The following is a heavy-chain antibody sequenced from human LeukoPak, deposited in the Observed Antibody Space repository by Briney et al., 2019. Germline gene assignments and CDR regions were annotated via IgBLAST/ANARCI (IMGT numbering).Heavy chain of an antibody. CDR3: ARFAAGGSYYYYMDV. CDR1: GFTFSSFT. J-gene: IGHJ6*03. Sequence: GGSLRLSCAASGFTFSSFTMNWVRQPPGKGLEWVSNIGTSSTTIYYADSVKGRFTISRDNAKNSLYLQMNSLRADDTAVYYCARFAAGGSYYYYMDVWGKGTTVTVSS. CDR2: IGTSSTTI. V-gene: IGHV3-48*01. D-gene: IGHD6-25*01.